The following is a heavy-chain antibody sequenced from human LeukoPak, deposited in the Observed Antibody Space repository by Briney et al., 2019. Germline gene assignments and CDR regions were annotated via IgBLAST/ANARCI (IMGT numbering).Heavy chain of an antibody. CDR3: ARYPSNYDILTGYSYNWFDP. J-gene: IGHJ5*02. D-gene: IGHD3-9*01. Sequence: PSETLSLTCTVSGGSIIRYYWSWIRQPPGKGLEWMGYIYYSGSTNYNPSLKSRVTISVDTSKNQFSLKLSSVTAADTAVYYCARYPSNYDILTGYSYNWFDPWGQGTLVTVSS. V-gene: IGHV4-59*08. CDR2: IYYSGST. CDR1: GGSIIRYY.